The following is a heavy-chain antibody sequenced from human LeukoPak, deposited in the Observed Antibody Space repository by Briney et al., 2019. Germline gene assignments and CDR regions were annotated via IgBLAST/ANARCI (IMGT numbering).Heavy chain of an antibody. CDR1: GFTFSSYW. J-gene: IGHJ4*02. CDR2: INSDGSST. D-gene: IGHD3-22*01. Sequence: PGGSLRLSCAASGFTFSSYWMHWVRQAPGKGLVWVSRINSDGSSTSYADSVKGRFTISRDNAKNTLYLQMNSLRAEDTAVYYCATHYDSSGYGLTDYWGQGTLVTVSS. CDR3: ATHYDSSGYGLTDY. V-gene: IGHV3-74*01.